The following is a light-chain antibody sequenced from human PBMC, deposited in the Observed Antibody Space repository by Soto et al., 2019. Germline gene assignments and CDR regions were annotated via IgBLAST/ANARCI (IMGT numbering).Light chain of an antibody. CDR1: QTISDN. Sequence: EIGMTHSPAILSVSPGEIVTLSCRASQTISDNLAWYQQKPGLPPRLLIYHTSTRASGVPARFSGSGSGTDFSLTISSLQSEDFAVYYCQRYDNWPLIFGGGTKVDIK. V-gene: IGKV3-15*01. J-gene: IGKJ4*01. CDR2: HTS. CDR3: QRYDNWPLI.